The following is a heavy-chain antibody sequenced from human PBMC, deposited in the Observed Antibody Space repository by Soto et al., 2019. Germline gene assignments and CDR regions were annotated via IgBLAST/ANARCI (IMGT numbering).Heavy chain of an antibody. CDR3: ARTVGYYSGMDV. D-gene: IGHD4-17*01. J-gene: IGHJ6*02. Sequence: QVQLVQSGAEVKKPGASVKVSCKASGYTFTSYAMHWVRQAPGQRLEWMGWINAGNGNTKYSQKFQGRVTITRDTSASTAYMELSSLGSEDTAVYYCARTVGYYSGMDVWGQGTTVTVSS. CDR2: INAGNGNT. CDR1: GYTFTSYA. V-gene: IGHV1-3*01.